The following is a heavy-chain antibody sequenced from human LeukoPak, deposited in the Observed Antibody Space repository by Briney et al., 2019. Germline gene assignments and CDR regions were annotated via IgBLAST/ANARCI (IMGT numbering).Heavy chain of an antibody. CDR2: IKQDGSEK. CDR3: ARDVDY. J-gene: IGHJ4*02. CDR1: GLTFSTYW. Sequence: GGSLRLSCAASGLTFSTYWMHWVRQAPGKGLEWVANIKQDGSEKYYVDSVKGRFTISRDNAKNSLYLQMNSLRAEDTAVYYCARDVDYWGQGTLVTASS. V-gene: IGHV3-7*03.